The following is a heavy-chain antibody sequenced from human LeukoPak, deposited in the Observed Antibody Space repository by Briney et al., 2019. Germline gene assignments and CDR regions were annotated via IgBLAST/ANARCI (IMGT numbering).Heavy chain of an antibody. Sequence: SVKVSCKASGGTFSSYAISWVRQAPGQGLEWMRGIIPIFGTANYAQKFQGRVTITTDESTSTAYMELSSLRSEDTAVYYCARAAATALHFDYWGQRTLVTVSS. V-gene: IGHV1-69*05. CDR3: ARAAATALHFDY. J-gene: IGHJ4*02. CDR1: GGTFSSYA. D-gene: IGHD6-25*01. CDR2: IIPIFGTA.